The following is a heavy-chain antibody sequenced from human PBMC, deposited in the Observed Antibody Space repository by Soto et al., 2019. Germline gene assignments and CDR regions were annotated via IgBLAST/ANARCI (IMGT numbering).Heavy chain of an antibody. D-gene: IGHD4-17*01. J-gene: IGHJ6*02. CDR1: GFTFTSSA. Sequence: SVKVSCKASGFTFTSSAVQWVRQARGQRLEWIGWIVVGSGNTNYAQKFQERVTITRDMSTSTAYMELSSLRSEDTAVYYCAAQSTFNDYGDYEYHDYSYYGKDVWGQGTTVTVSS. V-gene: IGHV1-58*01. CDR2: IVVGSGNT. CDR3: AAQSTFNDYGDYEYHDYSYYGKDV.